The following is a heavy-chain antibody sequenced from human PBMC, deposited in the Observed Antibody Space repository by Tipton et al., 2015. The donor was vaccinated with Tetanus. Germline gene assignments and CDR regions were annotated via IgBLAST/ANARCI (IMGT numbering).Heavy chain of an antibody. CDR3: AKDVGEGANFFYLHH. Sequence: RSLRLSCAASGFKFDDYAMHWVRQAPGKGLEWVSGINWNSGAIGYSDSVKGRFAISRDNAKNSLYLQMNSLRAEDTARYYCAKDVGEGANFFYLHHWGQGTRGSGSS. D-gene: IGHD3-3*01. V-gene: IGHV3-9*01. J-gene: IGHJ5*02. CDR2: INWNSGAI. CDR1: GFKFDDYA.